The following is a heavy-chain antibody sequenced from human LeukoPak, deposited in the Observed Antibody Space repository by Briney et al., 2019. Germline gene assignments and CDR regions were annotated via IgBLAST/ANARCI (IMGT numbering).Heavy chain of an antibody. CDR1: GFTFSNYW. CDR2: IRSKAYGGTT. Sequence: GGSLRLSCAVSGFTFSNYWMHWVRQAPGKGLEWVGFIRSKAYGGTTEYAASVKGRFTISRDDSKSIAYLQMNSLKTEDTAVYYCTSAGSSWDRAFDYWGQGTLVTVSS. V-gene: IGHV3-49*04. D-gene: IGHD6-13*01. CDR3: TSAGSSWDRAFDY. J-gene: IGHJ4*02.